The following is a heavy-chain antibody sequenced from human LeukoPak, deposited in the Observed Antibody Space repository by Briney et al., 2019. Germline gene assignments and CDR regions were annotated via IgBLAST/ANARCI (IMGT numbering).Heavy chain of an antibody. J-gene: IGHJ5*02. Sequence: SETLSFTCAVYGGSFSGYYWSWIRQPPGKGLEWIGEINHSGSTNYNPSLKSRVTISVDTSKNQFSLKLSSVTAADTAVYYCASGGDSSSSAWFDPWGQGTLVTVSS. CDR2: INHSGST. V-gene: IGHV4-34*01. CDR3: ASGGDSSSSAWFDP. CDR1: GGSFSGYY. D-gene: IGHD6-6*01.